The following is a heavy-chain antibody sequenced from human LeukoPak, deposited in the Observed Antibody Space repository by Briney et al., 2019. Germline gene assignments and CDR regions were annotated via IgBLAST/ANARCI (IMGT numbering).Heavy chain of an antibody. CDR1: GFIFSAYA. CDR2: ISYDGSNK. D-gene: IGHD2-8*02. Sequence: HPGGSLRLSCAASGFIFSAYAIHWIRQAPGKGLEWVAVISYDGSNKYYADSVKGRFTISRDNSKNTLYLQMNSLRAEDTAVYYCARDGLLGYFDYWGQGTLVTVSS. V-gene: IGHV3-30-3*01. CDR3: ARDGLLGYFDY. J-gene: IGHJ4*02.